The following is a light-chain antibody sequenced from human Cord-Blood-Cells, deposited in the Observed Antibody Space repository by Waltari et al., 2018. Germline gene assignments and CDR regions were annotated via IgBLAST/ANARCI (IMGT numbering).Light chain of an antibody. CDR3: QTWGTGIVV. J-gene: IGLJ2*01. Sequence: QLVLTQSPSASASLGASVKLTCTLSSGHSSYAIAWQQQQPEKGPRYLMKLNSDGSHSKGDGSPDRFSGSSSGAERYLTISSLQSEDEADYSCQTWGTGIVVFGGGTKLTVL. CDR1: SGHSSYA. V-gene: IGLV4-69*01. CDR2: LNSDGSH.